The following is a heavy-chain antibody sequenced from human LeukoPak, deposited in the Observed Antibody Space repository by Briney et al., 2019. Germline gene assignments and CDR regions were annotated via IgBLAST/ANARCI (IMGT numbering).Heavy chain of an antibody. CDR1: GGSISNYF. J-gene: IGHJ1*01. CDR3: AREIRNYHGSGSYYKGYFQH. Sequence: SETLSLXCTVSGGSISNYFLSWSRQPAGKGLEWIGRIYTSGSTDYNPSLKSRVTMSIYTSKNQCSLRLSSVTAADTAVYYCAREIRNYHGSGSYYKGYFQHWGQGTLVTVSS. D-gene: IGHD3-10*01. CDR2: IYTSGST. V-gene: IGHV4-4*07.